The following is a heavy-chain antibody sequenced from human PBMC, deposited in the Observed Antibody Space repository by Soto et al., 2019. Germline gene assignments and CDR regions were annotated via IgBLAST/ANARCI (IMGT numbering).Heavy chain of an antibody. V-gene: IGHV3-23*01. D-gene: IGHD4-17*01. J-gene: IGHJ4*02. Sequence: GGSLRLSCAASGFTFSIYAMSWVRQAPGKGLEWVSAISGSGGSTYYADSVKGRFTISRDNSKNTLYLQMNSLRAEDTAVYYCAKDGYGDYVSQAFDYWGQGTLVTVSS. CDR2: ISGSGGST. CDR3: AKDGYGDYVSQAFDY. CDR1: GFTFSIYA.